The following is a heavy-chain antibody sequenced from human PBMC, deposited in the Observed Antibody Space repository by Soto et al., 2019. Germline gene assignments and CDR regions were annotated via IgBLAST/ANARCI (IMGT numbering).Heavy chain of an antibody. J-gene: IGHJ6*02. D-gene: IGHD3-10*01. CDR2: IYGSGAV. Sequence: GGSLRLSCAASGFTVRGSAMHWVRQVKGGGLEWVAGIYGSGAVGYVGAVRGRFTISRDVAKNSLHLQMNSLTIEDTALYYCVGDILPGRASVWGQGTTVTVSS. V-gene: IGHV3-9*01. CDR1: GFTVRGSA. CDR3: VGDILPGRASV.